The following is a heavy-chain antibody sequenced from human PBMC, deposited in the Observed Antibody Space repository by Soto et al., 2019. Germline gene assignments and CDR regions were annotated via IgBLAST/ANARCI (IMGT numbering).Heavy chain of an antibody. CDR2: IWYDGSNK. V-gene: IGHV3-33*01. D-gene: IGHD1-26*01. J-gene: IGHJ4*02. CDR1: GFTFSSYG. CDR3: ARDGGPYSGSYPRDTFLEY. Sequence: GGSLRLSCAASGFTFSSYGMHWVRQAPGKGLEWVAVIWYDGSNKYYADSVKGRFTISRDNSKNTLYLQMNSLRAEDTAVYYCARDGGPYSGSYPRDTFLEYWGQGTLVTVSS.